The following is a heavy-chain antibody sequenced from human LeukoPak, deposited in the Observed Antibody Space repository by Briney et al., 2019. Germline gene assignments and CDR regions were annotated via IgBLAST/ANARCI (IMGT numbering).Heavy chain of an antibody. J-gene: IGHJ5*02. D-gene: IGHD3-22*01. V-gene: IGHV3-49*04. Sequence: GGSLRLSRATSGFSFGGYALTWVRQAPGKGREWVGFIRSKAYGATTEYAASVKGRFTISRDDSKSIAYLQMNSLKTEDTAVYYCTRDPYYYDSSGHEWPDPWGQGTLVTVSS. CDR2: IRSKAYGATT. CDR1: GFSFGGYA. CDR3: TRDPYYYDSSGHEWPDP.